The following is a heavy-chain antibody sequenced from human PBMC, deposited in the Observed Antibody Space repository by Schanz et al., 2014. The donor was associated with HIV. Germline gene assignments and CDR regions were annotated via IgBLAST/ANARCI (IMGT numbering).Heavy chain of an antibody. CDR1: GYPSSKYW. Sequence: VQLVESGGGLVQPGGSLRLSCEASGYPSSKYWLSWVRHTPGRGLEWVANINQDGSEKYYVASVEGRFTISRDNAKNSVFLQMNSLRAEDTATYYCAGGVAAGIGWGQGTLVTVSP. CDR3: AGGVAAGIG. D-gene: IGHD6-13*01. J-gene: IGHJ4*02. V-gene: IGHV3-7*04. CDR2: INQDGSEK.